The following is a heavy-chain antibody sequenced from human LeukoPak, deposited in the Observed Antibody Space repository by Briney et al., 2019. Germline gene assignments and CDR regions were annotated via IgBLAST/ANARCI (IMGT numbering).Heavy chain of an antibody. D-gene: IGHD3-22*01. Sequence: PGGSLRLSCAASGFTFSSYAMSWVRQALGKGLEWVSAISGSGGSTYYADSVKGRFTISRDNSKNTLYLQMNSLRAEDTAVYYCAKDRVYYDSSGYYPFHYYMDVWGKGTTVTVSS. CDR2: ISGSGGST. CDR3: AKDRVYYDSSGYYPFHYYMDV. J-gene: IGHJ6*03. CDR1: GFTFSSYA. V-gene: IGHV3-23*01.